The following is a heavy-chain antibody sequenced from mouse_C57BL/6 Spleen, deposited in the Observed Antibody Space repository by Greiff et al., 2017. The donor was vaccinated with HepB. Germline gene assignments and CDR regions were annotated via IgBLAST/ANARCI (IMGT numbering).Heavy chain of an antibody. Sequence: EVHLVESGGDLVKPGGSLKLSCAASGFTFSSYGMSWVRQTPDKRLEWVATISSGGSYTYYPDSVKGRFTISRDNAKNTLYLQMSSLKSEDTAMYYCARSSSLYCDYWGQGTTLTVSS. CDR2: ISSGGSYT. V-gene: IGHV5-6*01. CDR1: GFTFSSYG. CDR3: ARSSSLYCDY. D-gene: IGHD1-1*01. J-gene: IGHJ2*01.